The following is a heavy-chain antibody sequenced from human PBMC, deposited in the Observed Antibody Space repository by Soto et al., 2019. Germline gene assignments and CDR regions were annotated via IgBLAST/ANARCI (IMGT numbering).Heavy chain of an antibody. V-gene: IGHV4-4*07. CDR2: IYTTAST. CDR1: GGSISTYF. Sequence: QVQLQESGPGLVKPSETLSLTCTVSGGSISTYFWSWIRQPAGGGLEWIGRIYTTASTNYNPSLRSRVTMSLDTSRNQFSLKLSSVTAADTAVYYCAREGGYFDSSGSGVYHYHGVDVWGQGTTVTVSS. D-gene: IGHD3-22*01. J-gene: IGHJ6*02. CDR3: AREGGYFDSSGSGVYHYHGVDV.